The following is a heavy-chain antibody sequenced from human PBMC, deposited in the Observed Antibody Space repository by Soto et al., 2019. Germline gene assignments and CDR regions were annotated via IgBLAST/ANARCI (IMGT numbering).Heavy chain of an antibody. CDR2: ISYDGSNK. D-gene: IGHD6-13*01. CDR1: GFTFSSYA. Sequence: QVQLVESGGGVVQPGRSLRLSCAASGFTFSSYAMHWVRQAPGKGLEWVAVISYDGSNKYYADSVKGRFTIPRDNSKNTLYLQMNSLRAEDTAVYYCARDRIYSSSWHDYWGQGTLVTVSS. V-gene: IGHV3-30-3*01. CDR3: ARDRIYSSSWHDY. J-gene: IGHJ4*02.